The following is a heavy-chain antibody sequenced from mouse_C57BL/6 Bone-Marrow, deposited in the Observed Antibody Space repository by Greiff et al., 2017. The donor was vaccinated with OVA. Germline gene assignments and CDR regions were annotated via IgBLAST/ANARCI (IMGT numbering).Heavy chain of an antibody. CDR1: GYTFTDYY. CDR3: ARGAYDGSSYGY. D-gene: IGHD1-1*01. V-gene: IGHV1-76*01. CDR2: IYPGSGNT. Sequence: VQGVESGAELVRPGASVKLSCKASGYTFTDYYINWVKQRPGQGLERIARIYPGSGNTYYNEKFKGKATLTAEKSSSTAYMQLSSLTSEDSAVYFCARGAYDGSSYGYWGQGTTLTVSS. J-gene: IGHJ2*01.